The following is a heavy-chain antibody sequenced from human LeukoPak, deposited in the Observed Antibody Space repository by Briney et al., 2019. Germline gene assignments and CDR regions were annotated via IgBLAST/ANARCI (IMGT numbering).Heavy chain of an antibody. CDR1: GFTFSSYS. Sequence: PGGSLRLSCAASGFTFSSYSMNWVRQAPGKGLEWASSISSSSSYIYYADSVKGRFTISRDNAKNSLYLQMNSLRAEDTAVYYCASGEQQLVRVFDYWGQGTLVTVSS. D-gene: IGHD6-13*01. CDR2: ISSSSSYI. CDR3: ASGEQQLVRVFDY. V-gene: IGHV3-21*04. J-gene: IGHJ4*02.